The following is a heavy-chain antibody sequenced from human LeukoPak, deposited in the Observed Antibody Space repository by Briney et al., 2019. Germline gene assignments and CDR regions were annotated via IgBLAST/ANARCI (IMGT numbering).Heavy chain of an antibody. V-gene: IGHV3-23*01. D-gene: IGHD6-13*01. CDR3: AKAPPSSYSSSWPENDY. Sequence: PGGSLRLSCAASGFTFSSYAMSWVRQAPGKGLEWVSAISGSGGSTYYADSVKGRFTISRDNSKNTLYLQMNSLRAEDTAVYYCAKAPPSSYSSSWPENDYWGQGTLVTVSS. CDR1: GFTFSSYA. CDR2: ISGSGGST. J-gene: IGHJ4*02.